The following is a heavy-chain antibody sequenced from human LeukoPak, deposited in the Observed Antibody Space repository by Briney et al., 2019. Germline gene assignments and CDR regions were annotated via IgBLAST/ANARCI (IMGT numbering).Heavy chain of an antibody. Sequence: SETLSLTCSVSGGSISSYYWSWIRQPPGKGLEWIGYISYNGNTDYNPSLKSRVTMSVDTSNNQFSLNLSSVTAADTAVYYCARVPVRERRNNYYYGMDVWGQGTTVTVSS. CDR1: GGSISSYY. CDR3: ARVPVRERRNNYYYGMDV. D-gene: IGHD1-1*01. V-gene: IGHV4-59*01. J-gene: IGHJ6*02. CDR2: ISYNGNT.